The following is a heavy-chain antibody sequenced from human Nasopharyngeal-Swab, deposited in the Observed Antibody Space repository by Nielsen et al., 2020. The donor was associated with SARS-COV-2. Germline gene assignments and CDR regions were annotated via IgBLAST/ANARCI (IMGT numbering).Heavy chain of an antibody. V-gene: IGHV3-30-3*01. CDR3: ARAYTNNGWGHFDH. Sequence: GESLKISCAASGFTFSNFAMHWVRPAPGKGPEWVAVISYDGSSKYDADSVRGRFTVSRDNSINTLYLQMSSLKIEDTAVYYCARAYTNNGWGHFDHWGQGTLVTVSS. CDR1: GFTFSNFA. J-gene: IGHJ4*02. CDR2: ISYDGSSK. D-gene: IGHD6-19*01.